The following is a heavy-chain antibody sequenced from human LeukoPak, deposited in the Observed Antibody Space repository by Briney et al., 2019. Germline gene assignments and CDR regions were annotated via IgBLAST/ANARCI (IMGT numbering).Heavy chain of an antibody. D-gene: IGHD6-13*01. CDR2: ISGSGGST. CDR3: AKGAAFSGSWYLDY. CDR1: GFTFSSYG. Sequence: PGRSLRLSCAASGFTFSSYGMHWVRQAPGKGLEWVSAISGSGGSTYYAGSVKGRFTISRDNSKNTVYLQMNSLRGEDTAVYYCAKGAAFSGSWYLDYWGQGTLVTVSS. V-gene: IGHV3-23*01. J-gene: IGHJ4*02.